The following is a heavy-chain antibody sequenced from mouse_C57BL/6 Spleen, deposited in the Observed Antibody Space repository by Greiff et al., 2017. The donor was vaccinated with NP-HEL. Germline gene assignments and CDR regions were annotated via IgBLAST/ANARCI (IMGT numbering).Heavy chain of an antibody. CDR3: ARSIITTVVTYFDY. V-gene: IGHV1-64*01. J-gene: IGHJ2*01. CDR1: GYTFTSYW. CDR2: IHPNSGST. D-gene: IGHD1-1*01. Sequence: QVQLQQPGAELVKPGASVKLSCKASGYTFTSYWMHWVKQRPGQGLEWIGMIHPNSGSTNYNEKFKSKATLTVDKSSSTAYMQLSSLTSEDSAVYYCARSIITTVVTYFDYWGQGTTLTVSS.